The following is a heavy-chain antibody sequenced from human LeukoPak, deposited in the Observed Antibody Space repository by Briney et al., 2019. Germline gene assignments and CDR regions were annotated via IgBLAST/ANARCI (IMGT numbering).Heavy chain of an antibody. CDR3: ATPNSGYSSGWPLQH. V-gene: IGHV1-18*01. CDR2: ISAYNGNT. J-gene: IGHJ1*01. D-gene: IGHD6-19*01. Sequence: ASVKVSCKASGYTFTSYGISWVRQAPGQGLEWMGWISAYNGNTNYAQKLQGRVTMTTDTSTSPAYMELRSLRSDDTAVYYCATPNSGYSSGWPLQHWGQGTLVTVSS. CDR1: GYTFTSYG.